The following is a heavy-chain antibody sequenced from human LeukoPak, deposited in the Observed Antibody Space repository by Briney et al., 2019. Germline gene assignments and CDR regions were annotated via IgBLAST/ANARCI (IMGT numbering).Heavy chain of an antibody. CDR3: ARRSMVRGVIHGYVDY. CDR2: IYPGDSDT. V-gene: IGHV5-51*01. D-gene: IGHD3-10*01. Sequence: GESLKISCKISGYTLTNNWIGWVRQMPGKGLEWMGIIYPGDSDTRYSPSFQGQVTISADKSISTAYLQWSSLKASDTAMYYCARRSMVRGVIHGYVDYWGQGTLVTVSS. CDR1: GYTLTNNW. J-gene: IGHJ4*02.